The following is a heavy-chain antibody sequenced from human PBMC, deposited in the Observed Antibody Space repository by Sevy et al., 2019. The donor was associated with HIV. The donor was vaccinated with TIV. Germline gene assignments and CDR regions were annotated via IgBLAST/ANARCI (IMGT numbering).Heavy chain of an antibody. CDR1: GYTFTGYY. CDR2: INPNSGGT. D-gene: IGHD5-18*01. Sequence: ASVKVSCKASGYTFTGYYMHWVRQAPGQGLEWMGWINPNSGGTNYALKFQGRVTMTRDTSISTAYMELSRLRSDDTAMYYCARMDTARRYYYYGMDVWGQGTTVTVSS. CDR3: ARMDTARRYYYYGMDV. J-gene: IGHJ6*02. V-gene: IGHV1-2*02.